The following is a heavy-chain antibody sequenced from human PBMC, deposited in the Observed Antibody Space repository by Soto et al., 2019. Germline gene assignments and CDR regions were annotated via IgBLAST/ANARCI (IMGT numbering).Heavy chain of an antibody. Sequence: SETLSLTGTVSGGCIGTRSYYWGWIRQSPGKGLEYLGSMYYSGISNYNPSLRSRVTSSVDTSRNQFSLKLSSVTAADTAFYYCARQILSGNYYMDVWGKGTSVTV. CDR2: MYYSGIS. D-gene: IGHD3-9*01. CDR1: GGCIGTRSYY. CDR3: ARQILSGNYYMDV. J-gene: IGHJ6*03. V-gene: IGHV4-39*01.